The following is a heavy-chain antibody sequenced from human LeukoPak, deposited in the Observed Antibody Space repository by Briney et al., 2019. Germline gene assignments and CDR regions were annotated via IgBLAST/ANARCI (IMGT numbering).Heavy chain of an antibody. CDR1: GGSISSRSYY. J-gene: IGHJ4*02. CDR3: ARHAPVGDILTGYYNPIDY. CDR2: IYYSGST. Sequence: PSETLSLTCTVSGGSISSRSYYWGWIRQPPGKGLEWIGSIYYSGSTYYNPSLKSRVTISVDTSKNQFSLKLSSVAAADTAVYYCARHAPVGDILTGYYNPIDYWGQGTLVTVSS. V-gene: IGHV4-39*01. D-gene: IGHD3-9*01.